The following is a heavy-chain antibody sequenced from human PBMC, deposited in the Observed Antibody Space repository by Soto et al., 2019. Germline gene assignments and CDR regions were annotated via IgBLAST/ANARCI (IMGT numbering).Heavy chain of an antibody. V-gene: IGHV1-46*03. CDR1: GYTFTSYY. CDR2: INPSGGST. Sequence: ASVKVSCKASGYTFTSYYMHWVRQAPGQGLEWMGIINPSGGSTSYAQKFQGRVTMTRDTSTSTVYMELSSLRSEDTAVYCCARGPPNNVYSSSWYAGDAFDIWGQGTMVTVSS. CDR3: ARGPPNNVYSSSWYAGDAFDI. D-gene: IGHD6-13*01. J-gene: IGHJ3*02.